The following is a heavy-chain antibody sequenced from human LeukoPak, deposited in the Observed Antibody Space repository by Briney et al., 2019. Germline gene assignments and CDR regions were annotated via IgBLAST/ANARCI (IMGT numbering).Heavy chain of an antibody. J-gene: IGHJ4*02. Sequence: SVKVSCKASGGTFSSYAISWVRQAPGQGLEWMGGIIPIFGTANYAQKFQGRVTITADKSTSTAYMELSSLRSKDTAVYYCARDRGYSYGRGFDYWGQGTLVTVSS. CDR3: ARDRGYSYGRGFDY. CDR1: GGTFSSYA. V-gene: IGHV1-69*06. CDR2: IIPIFGTA. D-gene: IGHD5-18*01.